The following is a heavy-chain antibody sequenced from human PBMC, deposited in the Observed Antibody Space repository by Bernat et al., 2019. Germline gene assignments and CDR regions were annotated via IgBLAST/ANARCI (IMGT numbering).Heavy chain of an antibody. CDR2: MSSDGSNK. V-gene: IGHV3-30-3*01. J-gene: IGHJ6*02. D-gene: IGHD6-19*01. CDR3: ARDRYSSGWYGTDYYYYGMDV. Sequence: QVQLVESGGGVVQPGRSLRLSCAASGFTFSSYAMHWVRQAPGKGLERVAVMSSDGSNKKHADSVKGRFTISRDDFKNTLYLEMNSLRVEDTAVYYCARDRYSSGWYGTDYYYYGMDVWGQGTTVTVSS. CDR1: GFTFSSYA.